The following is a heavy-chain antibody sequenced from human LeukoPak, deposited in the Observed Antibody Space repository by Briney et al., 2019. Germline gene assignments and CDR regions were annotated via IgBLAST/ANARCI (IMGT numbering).Heavy chain of an antibody. Sequence: SETLSLTCTVSGGSISSYYWSWIRQPAAKGLEWIGHIYTSGSTNYNPSLKSRVTISLDTSKNQCSLELSSLTAADPAVYFFASLSTTGNSRPDYWGQGPLVTVSS. CDR1: GGSISSYY. CDR3: ASLSTTGNSRPDY. D-gene: IGHD4-23*01. V-gene: IGHV4-4*07. CDR2: IYTSGST. J-gene: IGHJ4*02.